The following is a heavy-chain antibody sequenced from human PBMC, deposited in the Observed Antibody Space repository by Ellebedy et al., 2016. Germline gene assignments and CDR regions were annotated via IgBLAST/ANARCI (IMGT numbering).Heavy chain of an antibody. V-gene: IGHV4-39*07. D-gene: IGHD6-13*01. J-gene: IGHJ4*02. CDR2: IHSSGSP. Sequence: SETLSLTCSVSGGSITSPSFYWGWLRQPPGKGLEWIGAIHSSGSPHYNPSLRSRVTLSVDTSENQFSLKLNSMSAADTAVYYCARNAFSSSWYQFDYWGLGTLVTVSS. CDR1: GGSITSPSFY. CDR3: ARNAFSSSWYQFDY.